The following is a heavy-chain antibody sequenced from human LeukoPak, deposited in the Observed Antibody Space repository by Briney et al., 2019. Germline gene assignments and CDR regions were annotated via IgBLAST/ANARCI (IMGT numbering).Heavy chain of an antibody. V-gene: IGHV3-30*02. CDR1: GFIFSSYG. Sequence: GGSLRLSCAASGFIFSSYGMHWVRQAPGKGLEWVAIIWHDGSDKYYADSVKGRFTISRDNSKNTLYLQMNSLRAEDTAVYFCAKDSSSTWFGGDSKWGQGTLVTVSS. CDR3: AKDSSSTWFGGDSK. D-gene: IGHD3-10*01. CDR2: IWHDGSDK. J-gene: IGHJ4*02.